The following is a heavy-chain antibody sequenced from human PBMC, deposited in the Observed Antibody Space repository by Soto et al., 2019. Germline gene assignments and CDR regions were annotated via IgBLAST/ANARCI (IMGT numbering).Heavy chain of an antibody. V-gene: IGHV3-15*01. J-gene: IGHJ4*02. CDR1: GFTFSNAY. Sequence: EVQLVESGGGLVEPGGSLRLSCAASGFTFSNAYMSWVRQAPGKGPEWVARIKSKTDGGTTDYVAPVKGRFTVSRDDSKNTLYLQMDSLKTEDTAVYYSLSAFHSWGQGTLVTVSS. CDR2: IKSKTDGGTT. CDR3: LSAFHS.